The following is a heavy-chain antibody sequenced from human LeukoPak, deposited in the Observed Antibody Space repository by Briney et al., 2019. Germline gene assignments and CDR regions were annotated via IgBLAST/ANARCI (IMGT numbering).Heavy chain of an antibody. D-gene: IGHD2-2*01. J-gene: IGHJ5*02. CDR1: GGSISSSSYY. CDR2: IYYSGST. V-gene: IGHV4-39*01. Sequence: SETLSLTCTVSGGSISSSSYYWGWIRQPPGKGLEWIGSIYYSGSTYYNPSLKSRVTISVDTSKNQFSLKLSSVTAADTAVYYCARRGQLLSHNWFDPWGQGTLVTVS. CDR3: ARRGQLLSHNWFDP.